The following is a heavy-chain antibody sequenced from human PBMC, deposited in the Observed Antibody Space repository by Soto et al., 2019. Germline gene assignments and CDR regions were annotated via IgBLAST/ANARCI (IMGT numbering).Heavy chain of an antibody. V-gene: IGHV4-34*01. D-gene: IGHD6-19*01. J-gene: IGHJ4*02. CDR2: INHSGST. CDR3: ARGGRSGWLPSYFDY. CDR1: DGSFSAYY. Sequence: QVQLQQWGAGLLKPSETLSLTCAVYDGSFSAYYWSWIRQPPGKGLEWIGEINHSGSTNHNPSLKRRVTVSVAPSRNQFFLRLSSVTAADTAVYYCARGGRSGWLPSYFDYWGQGTLVTVSS.